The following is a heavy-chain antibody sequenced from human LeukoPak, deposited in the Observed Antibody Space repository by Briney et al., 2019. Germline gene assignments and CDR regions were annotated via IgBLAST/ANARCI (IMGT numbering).Heavy chain of an antibody. Sequence: GGSLRLSCAASGFIFDSFSMHWVRQAPGEGLEWVAVISYDGYNKYNADSVKGRFTISRDNSKNTLYLQMNSLRAGDTAIYYCARDRSFEYITGWSSLFDYWGQGTLVTVSS. CDR1: GFIFDSFS. CDR3: ARDRSFEYITGWSSLFDY. D-gene: IGHD6-19*01. J-gene: IGHJ4*02. CDR2: ISYDGYNK. V-gene: IGHV3-30-3*01.